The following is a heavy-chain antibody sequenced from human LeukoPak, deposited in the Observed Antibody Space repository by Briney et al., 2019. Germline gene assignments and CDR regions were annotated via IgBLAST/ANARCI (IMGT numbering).Heavy chain of an antibody. CDR2: TYYRSKWYN. D-gene: IGHD6-13*01. J-gene: IGHJ4*02. CDR3: ARDSTVAAAGLSYYFDY. Sequence: SQTLSLTCAISGDSVSSNSAAWNWIRRSPSRGLEWLGRTYYRSKWYNDYAVSVKSRITINPDTSKNQFSLQLNSVTPEDTAVYYCARDSTVAAAGLSYYFDYWGQGTLVTVSS. CDR1: GDSVSSNSAA. V-gene: IGHV6-1*01.